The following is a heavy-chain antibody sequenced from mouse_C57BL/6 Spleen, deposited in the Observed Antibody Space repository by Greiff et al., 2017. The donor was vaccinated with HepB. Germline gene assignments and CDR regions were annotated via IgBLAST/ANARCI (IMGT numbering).Heavy chain of an antibody. Sequence: QVQLQQSGAELVRPGTSVKVSCKASGYAFTNYLIEWVKQRPGQGLEWIGVINPGSGGTNYNEKFKGKAPLTADKSSSTAYMQLSSLTSEDSAVYFCARGGEPYFDYWGQGTTLTVSS. CDR1: GYAFTNYL. V-gene: IGHV1-54*01. CDR2: INPGSGGT. CDR3: ARGGEPYFDY. D-gene: IGHD6-1*01. J-gene: IGHJ2*01.